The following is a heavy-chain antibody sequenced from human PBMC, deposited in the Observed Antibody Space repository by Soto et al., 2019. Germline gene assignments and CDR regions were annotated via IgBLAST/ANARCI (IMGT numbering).Heavy chain of an antibody. Sequence: GGSLRLSCAASGFTFSSYAMTWVRQAPGKGLEWVSAIGGSGGSPYYADSVKGRFTISRDNSKNTLYLQMNSLRAEDTATYYCSSGYHQRSLDYWGQGTQVTVSS. CDR1: GFTFSSYA. CDR2: IGGSGGSP. D-gene: IGHD3-22*01. V-gene: IGHV3-23*01. J-gene: IGHJ4*02. CDR3: SSGYHQRSLDY.